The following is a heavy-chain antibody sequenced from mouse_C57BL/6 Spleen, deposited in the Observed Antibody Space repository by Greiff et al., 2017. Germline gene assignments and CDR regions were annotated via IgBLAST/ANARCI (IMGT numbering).Heavy chain of an antibody. J-gene: IGHJ1*03. CDR3: ASLITTVVAPSLDV. CDR1: GYTFTDYN. V-gene: IGHV1-18*01. Sequence: EVQLQQSGPELVKPGASVKIPCKASGYTFTDYNMDWVKQSHGKSLEWIGDINPNNGGTIYNQKFKGKATLTVDKSSSTAYMELRSLTSEDTAVYYCASLITTVVAPSLDVWGTGTTVTVSS. CDR2: INPNNGGT. D-gene: IGHD1-1*01.